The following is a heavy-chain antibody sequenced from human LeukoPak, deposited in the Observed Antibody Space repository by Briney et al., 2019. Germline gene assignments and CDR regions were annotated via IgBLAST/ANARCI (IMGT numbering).Heavy chain of an antibody. V-gene: IGHV4-30-4*01. CDR1: GGSISSGGYY. CDR2: IYYSGST. D-gene: IGHD4-23*01. J-gene: IGHJ4*02. Sequence: SQTLSLTCTVSGGSISSGGYYWSWIRQPPGKGLEWIGYIYYSGSTYYNPSLKSRVTISVDTSKNQFSLKLSSVTAADTAVYYCARDLLNEGNHLDYWGQGTLVTVSS. CDR3: ARDLLNEGNHLDY.